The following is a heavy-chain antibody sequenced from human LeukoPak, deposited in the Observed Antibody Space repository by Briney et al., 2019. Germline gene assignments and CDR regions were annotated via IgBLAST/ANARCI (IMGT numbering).Heavy chain of an antibody. V-gene: IGHV4-34*01. D-gene: IGHD3-9*01. J-gene: IGHJ4*02. CDR3: ARGQLYYYILTGYSL. Sequence: PSETLSLTCGPSDGSFGTSYWNWFRQSPGQGLERIGETNPSGDTKYNPTPKSRVTISVDTSKNQFSLKLSSVTAADTAVYYCARGQLYYYILTGYSLWGQGTLVTVSS. CDR1: DGSFGTSY. CDR2: TNPSGDT.